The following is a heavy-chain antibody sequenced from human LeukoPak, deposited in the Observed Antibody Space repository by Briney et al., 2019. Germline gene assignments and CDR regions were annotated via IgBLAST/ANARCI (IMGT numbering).Heavy chain of an antibody. J-gene: IGHJ4*02. CDR2: IKQDGSEK. CDR3: AREFFSSLSDY. Sequence: GGSLRLSCAASGFTFSSYWMSWVRQAPGKGLEWVANIKQDGSEKYYVDSVKGRFTISRDNAKNSLYLQMNSPRAEDTAVYYCAREFFSSLSDYWGQGTLVTVSS. D-gene: IGHD6-6*01. V-gene: IGHV3-7*01. CDR1: GFTFSSYW.